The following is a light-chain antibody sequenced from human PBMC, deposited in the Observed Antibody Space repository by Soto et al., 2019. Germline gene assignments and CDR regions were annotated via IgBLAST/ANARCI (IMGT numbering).Light chain of an antibody. CDR1: QTISGY. Sequence: DIQMTQPPSTLPASVGDRVTITCRASQTISGYLNWYQQKPGKAPELLIYAASYLGNGVPSRFSGSGSGTYFTLTISSLQHEDLETYSCQQSYTTPLTLGGGTKVDIK. CDR2: AAS. V-gene: IGKV1-39*01. J-gene: IGKJ4*01. CDR3: QQSYTTPLT.